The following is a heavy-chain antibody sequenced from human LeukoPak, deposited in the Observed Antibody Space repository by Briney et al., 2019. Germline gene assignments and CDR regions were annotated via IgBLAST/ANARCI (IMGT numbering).Heavy chain of an antibody. Sequence: SETLSLTCTVSGYSISSGYYWGWIRQPPGKGLEWIGSIHHSGSTYYNPSLKSRVTISVDTSKNQFSLKLSSVTAADTAVYYCARGRWRRHSYYYYMDVWGKGTTVTVSS. CDR1: GYSISSGYY. D-gene: IGHD3-3*01. J-gene: IGHJ6*03. CDR3: ARGRWRRHSYYYYMDV. V-gene: IGHV4-38-2*02. CDR2: IHHSGST.